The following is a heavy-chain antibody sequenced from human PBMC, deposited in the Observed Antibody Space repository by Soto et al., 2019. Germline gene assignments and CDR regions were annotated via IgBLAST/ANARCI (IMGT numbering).Heavy chain of an antibody. J-gene: IGHJ6*02. D-gene: IGHD3-3*01. CDR3: ARDKEYYDFWSGPPRRNYDYGMDV. Sequence: PGGSLRLSCAASGFTFSIYGMHWVRQSPGKGLEWVAFIWYDGSNKYYADSVKGRFTISRDNSKNTLYLQMNSLRAEDTAVYYCARDKEYYDFWSGPPRRNYDYGMDVWGQGTTVTVSS. CDR1: GFTFSIYG. CDR2: IWYDGSNK. V-gene: IGHV3-33*01.